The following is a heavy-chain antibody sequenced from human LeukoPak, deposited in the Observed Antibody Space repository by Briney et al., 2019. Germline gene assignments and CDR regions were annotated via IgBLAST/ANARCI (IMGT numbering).Heavy chain of an antibody. CDR1: AYTFYTYH. Sequence: GASVNVSCKAPAYTFYTYHITWVRQAPGQGLEWMGWLSGFNENTNFAQRFQDRVTMTIDKSASTAYMELSSLRSEDTAVYYCARGAGYSSGWPDAFDIWGQGTMVTVSS. V-gene: IGHV1-18*01. CDR3: ARGAGYSSGWPDAFDI. CDR2: LSGFNENT. D-gene: IGHD6-19*01. J-gene: IGHJ3*02.